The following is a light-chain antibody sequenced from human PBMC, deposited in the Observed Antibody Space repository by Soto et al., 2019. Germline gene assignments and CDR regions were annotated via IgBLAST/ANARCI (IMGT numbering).Light chain of an antibody. J-gene: IGLJ3*02. CDR1: SSNIGSNY. Sequence: QSVLTQSPSASATPGQRVTISCSGSSSNIGSNYVYWYQQLPGTAPKLLIYRNNQRPSGVPDRFSGSKSGTSGSLAISGLRSEDEADYYCAAWDDSLSGGWVFGGGTKLTVL. V-gene: IGLV1-47*01. CDR3: AAWDDSLSGGWV. CDR2: RNN.